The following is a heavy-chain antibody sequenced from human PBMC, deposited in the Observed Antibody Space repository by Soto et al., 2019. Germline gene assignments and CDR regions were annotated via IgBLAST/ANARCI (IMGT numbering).Heavy chain of an antibody. Sequence: PSETLSLTCSVSGGSISSSNWWSWVRQPPGKGLEWIGEIYHSGSTNYNPSLKSRVTISVDKSKNQFSLKLSSVTAADTAVYYCALGSLSDHYFDYWGQGTLVTVSS. CDR2: IYHSGST. J-gene: IGHJ4*02. V-gene: IGHV4-4*02. CDR1: GGSISSSNW. D-gene: IGHD2-15*01. CDR3: ALGSLSDHYFDY.